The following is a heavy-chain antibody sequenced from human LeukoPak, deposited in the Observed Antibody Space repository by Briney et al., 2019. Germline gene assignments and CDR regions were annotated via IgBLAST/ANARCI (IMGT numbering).Heavy chain of an antibody. CDR3: ARGNFRRDGYNFDY. Sequence: PGRSLRLSCAASGFTFSSYGMHWVRQAPGKGLESVAVIWYDGRNKFYADSLKGRFTISRDNSKNTLYLQMNSLRAEDTAVFYCARGNFRRDGYNFDYWGQGTLVTVSS. V-gene: IGHV3-33*01. D-gene: IGHD5-24*01. CDR1: GFTFSSYG. J-gene: IGHJ4*02. CDR2: IWYDGRNK.